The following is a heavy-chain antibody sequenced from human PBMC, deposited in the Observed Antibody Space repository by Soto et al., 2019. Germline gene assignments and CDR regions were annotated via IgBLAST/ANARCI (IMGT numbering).Heavy chain of an antibody. D-gene: IGHD3-16*01. V-gene: IGHV4-61*01. CDR1: GGSVSSGSYY. CDR3: ARDGARTDYFDY. CDR2: IYRSGTT. Sequence: SETLSLTCTVSGGSVSSGSYYWSWIRQPPGKGLEWIGYIYRSGTTNYNPSLKSRVTISVDTSKSQFSLKLTSVTAADTAVYYCARDGARTDYFDYWGQGTLVTVSS. J-gene: IGHJ4*02.